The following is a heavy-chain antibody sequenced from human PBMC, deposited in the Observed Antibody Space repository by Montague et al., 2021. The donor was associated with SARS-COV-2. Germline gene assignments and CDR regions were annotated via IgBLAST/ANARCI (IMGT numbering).Heavy chain of an antibody. D-gene: IGHD5-12*01. CDR3: ARHERQWLRLYPYYFDY. Sequence: SETLSLTCTVSGGSISSSSYYWGWIRQPAGKGLEWIGRIYYSGXTXYXXXXKXRVTISVDTSKNQFSLKLSSVTAADTAVYYRARHERQWLRLYPYYFDYWGQGTLVTVSS. CDR2: IYYSGXT. J-gene: IGHJ4*02. V-gene: IGHV4-39*01. CDR1: GGSISSSSYY.